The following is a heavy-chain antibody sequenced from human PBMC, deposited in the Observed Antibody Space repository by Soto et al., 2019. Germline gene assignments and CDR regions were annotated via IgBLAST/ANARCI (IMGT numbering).Heavy chain of an antibody. V-gene: IGHV3-23*01. Sequence: GESLKISCLASGFTFASCGMNWVRQAPGKGLEWVAGISQTGANTYYADSVRGRFIISRDNSRNTVSLEMNSLRGEDSALYYCARGGAKTPWNFDFWAQRTKVTVSS. CDR3: ARGGAKTPWNFDF. J-gene: IGHJ4*02. CDR2: ISQTGANT. D-gene: IGHD3-16*01. CDR1: GFTFASCG.